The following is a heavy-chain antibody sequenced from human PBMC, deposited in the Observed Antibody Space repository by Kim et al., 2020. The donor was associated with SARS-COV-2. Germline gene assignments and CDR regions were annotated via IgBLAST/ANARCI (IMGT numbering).Heavy chain of an antibody. CDR3: ARGGRFGVVIIRYYNYGM. V-gene: IGHV4-34*01. Sequence: SETLSLTCAVYGGSFSGYYWSWIRQPPGKGLEWIGEINHSGSTNYNPSLKSRVTISVDTSKNQFSLKLSSVTAADTAVYYCARGGRFGVVIIRYYNYGM. CDR2: INHSGST. J-gene: IGHJ6*01. CDR1: GGSFSGYY. D-gene: IGHD3-3*01.